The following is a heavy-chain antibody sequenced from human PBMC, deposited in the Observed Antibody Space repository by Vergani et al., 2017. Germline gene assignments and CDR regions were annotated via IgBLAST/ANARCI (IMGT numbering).Heavy chain of an antibody. D-gene: IGHD3-10*01. J-gene: IGHJ4*02. V-gene: IGHV3-33*01. CDR2: IWYDGSNK. Sequence: QVQLVESGGGVVQPGRSLRLSCAASGFTFSSYGMHWVRQAPGKGLEWVAVIWYDGSNKYYADSVKGRFTISRDNSKNTLYLQMNSLRAEDTAVYYCARPRITMVRQEYYSDYWGQGTLVTVSS. CDR1: GFTFSSYG. CDR3: ARPRITMVRQEYYSDY.